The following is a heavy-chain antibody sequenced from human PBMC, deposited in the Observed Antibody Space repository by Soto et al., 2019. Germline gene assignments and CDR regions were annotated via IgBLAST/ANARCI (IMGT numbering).Heavy chain of an antibody. CDR2: IDSATLYT. V-gene: IGHV3-11*05. CDR1: GFTFSDYY. J-gene: IGHJ4*02. CDR3: ARGDTAMVNSYFDY. D-gene: IGHD5-18*01. Sequence: SGGSLRLSCAASGFTFSDYYMSWIRQAPGQGPEWVSYIDSATLYTKYSDSVKGRFTISRDNAKNSLYLQMNSLRAEDTAVYYCARGDTAMVNSYFDYWGQGTLVTVSS.